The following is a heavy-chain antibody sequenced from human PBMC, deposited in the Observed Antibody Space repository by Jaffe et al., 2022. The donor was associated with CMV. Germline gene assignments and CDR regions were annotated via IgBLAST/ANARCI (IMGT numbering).Heavy chain of an antibody. V-gene: IGHV4-59*08. J-gene: IGHJ6*03. Sequence: QVQLQESGPGLVKPSETLSLTCTVSGGSISSYYWSWIRQPPGKGLEWIGYIYYSGSTNYNPSLKSRVTISVDTSKNQFSLKLSSVTAADTAVYYCASTRFSGSYPRNYYYYMDVWGKGTTVTVSS. CDR2: IYYSGST. D-gene: IGHD1-26*01. CDR1: GGSISSYY. CDR3: ASTRFSGSYPRNYYYYMDV.